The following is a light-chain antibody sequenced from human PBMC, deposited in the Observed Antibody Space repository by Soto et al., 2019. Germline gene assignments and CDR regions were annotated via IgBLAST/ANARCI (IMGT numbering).Light chain of an antibody. CDR1: QNVNNY. CDR3: QHYGFSPRYT. CDR2: GSY. Sequence: EIVLTQSPGTLSLSPGESATLSCRASQNVNNYLAWYQHKPGQTPRLLIVGSYTRPTGIPDRFSGSGSGTDFTLTITRLEPEDFAVYYCQHYGFSPRYTFGQGTKLEIK. J-gene: IGKJ2*01. V-gene: IGKV3-20*01.